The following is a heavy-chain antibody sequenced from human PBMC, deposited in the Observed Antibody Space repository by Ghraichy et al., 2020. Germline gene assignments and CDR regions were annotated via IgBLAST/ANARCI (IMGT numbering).Heavy chain of an antibody. V-gene: IGHV3-33*01. Sequence: GSLRLSCAASGFRFSSHGMHWVRQAPGKGLEWVAVIWYDGSKKYYVDSVKGRFTISRDNSNLYLQMNSLRAEDTAVYYCARDISFMAPDYWGQGTLVTVSS. CDR2: IWYDGSKK. CDR3: ARDISFMAPDY. J-gene: IGHJ4*02. D-gene: IGHD3-10*01. CDR1: GFRFSSHG.